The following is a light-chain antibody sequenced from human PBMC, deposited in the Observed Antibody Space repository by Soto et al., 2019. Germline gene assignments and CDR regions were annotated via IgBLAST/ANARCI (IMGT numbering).Light chain of an antibody. Sequence: QSALTQPPSASGSPGQSVTISCTGTSSDVGAYNYLSWYQQHPGKAPKLMIYEVSKRPSGVPDRFSGSKSGNTASLTVSGLQAEDEADYYSSSYAGSNNYVFGTGTKLTVL. CDR1: SSDVGAYNY. CDR3: SSYAGSNNYV. V-gene: IGLV2-8*01. J-gene: IGLJ1*01. CDR2: EVS.